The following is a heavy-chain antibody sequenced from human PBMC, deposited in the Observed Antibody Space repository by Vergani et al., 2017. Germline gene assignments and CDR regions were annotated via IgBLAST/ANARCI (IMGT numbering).Heavy chain of an antibody. V-gene: IGHV1-69*08. CDR3: AKDPRGYGGDPEDSYYCMDV. CDR2: IVPVLGKT. J-gene: IGHJ6*02. Sequence: QVQLVQSGAEVKKPGSSVKVSCKASGATFRSNTISWVRQIPGQGLEWMGRIVPVLGKTKYAQDFQGRLTSTADTSTRTAYMELTSLRSQDTAVYYCAKDPRGYGGDPEDSYYCMDVWGQGTTVTVSS. D-gene: IGHD2-21*02. CDR1: GATFRSNT.